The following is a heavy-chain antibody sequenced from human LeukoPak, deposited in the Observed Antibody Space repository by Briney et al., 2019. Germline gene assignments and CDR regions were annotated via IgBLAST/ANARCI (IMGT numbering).Heavy chain of an antibody. J-gene: IGHJ3*02. D-gene: IGHD6-6*01. Sequence: PSQTLSLTCTVSGGSISSGSYYGSWIRQPAGKGLEWIGRIYTSGSTNYNPSLKSRVTISVDTSKNQFSLKLSSVTAADTAVYYCARATSSSGDAFDIWGQGTMVTVSS. CDR3: ARATSSSGDAFDI. V-gene: IGHV4-61*02. CDR2: IYTSGST. CDR1: GGSISSGSYY.